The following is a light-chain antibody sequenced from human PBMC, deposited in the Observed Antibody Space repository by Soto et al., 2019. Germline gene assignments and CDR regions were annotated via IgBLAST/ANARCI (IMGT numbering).Light chain of an antibody. CDR2: EVS. CDR3: SSYAGSTQFLV. J-gene: IGLJ1*01. Sequence: QSVLTQPPSASGSPGQSVTISCTGTSSDVGGYNYVSWYQQHPGKAPKLMIYEVSKRPSGVPDRFSGSKSGNTASLTVSGLQDEDEADYCCSSYAGSTQFLVFGTGTKVTVL. V-gene: IGLV2-8*01. CDR1: SSDVGGYNY.